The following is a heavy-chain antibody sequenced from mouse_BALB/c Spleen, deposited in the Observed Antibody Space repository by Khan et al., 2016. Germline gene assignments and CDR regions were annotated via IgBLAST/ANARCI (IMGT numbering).Heavy chain of an antibody. V-gene: IGHV3-2*02. D-gene: IGHD2-1*01. J-gene: IGHJ3*01. Sequence: EVQLQESGPGLVKPSQSLSLTCTVTGYSNTSDYAWNWIRQFPGNKLEWMGYISYSGSTSYNPSLKSRISITRDTSKNQFFLQLNSVTTEDTATYYCARARYGNTWFAYWGQGTLVTVSA. CDR1: GYSNTSDYA. CDR3: ARARYGNTWFAY. CDR2: ISYSGST.